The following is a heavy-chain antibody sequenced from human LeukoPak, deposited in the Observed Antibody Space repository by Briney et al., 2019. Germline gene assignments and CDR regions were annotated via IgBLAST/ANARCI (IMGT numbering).Heavy chain of an antibody. CDR3: ARATITMVRGAAFDI. J-gene: IGHJ3*02. CDR1: GFTFSSYG. CDR2: ISSSSSTI. D-gene: IGHD3-10*01. Sequence: PGGSLRLSCAASGFTFSSYGMHWVRQAPGKGLEWVSYISSSSSTIYYADSVKGRFTISRDNAKNSLYLQMNSLRAEDTAVYYCARATITMVRGAAFDIWGQGTMVTISS. V-gene: IGHV3-48*01.